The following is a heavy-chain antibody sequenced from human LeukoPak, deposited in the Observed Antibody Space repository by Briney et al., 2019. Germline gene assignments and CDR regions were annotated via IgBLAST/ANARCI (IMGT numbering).Heavy chain of an antibody. D-gene: IGHD3-22*01. CDR2: ISGSGGST. J-gene: IGHJ4*02. CDR3: AKRGYYDSSGYYYRFDY. CDR1: GFTFDDYG. V-gene: IGHV3-23*01. Sequence: GGSLRLSCAASGFTFDDYGMSWVRQAPGKGLEWVSAISGSGGSTYYADSVKGRFTISRDNSKNTLYLQMNSLRAEDTAVYYCAKRGYYDSSGYYYRFDYWGQGTLVTVSS.